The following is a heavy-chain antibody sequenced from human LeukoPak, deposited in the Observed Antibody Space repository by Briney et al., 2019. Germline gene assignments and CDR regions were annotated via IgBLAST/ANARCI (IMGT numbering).Heavy chain of an antibody. J-gene: IGHJ4*02. CDR3: AKEGGSGTYYNEYYFDY. CDR1: GFTFSSYA. CDR2: INGSGGST. D-gene: IGHD3-10*01. V-gene: IGHV3-23*01. Sequence: GGSLRLSCAASGFTFSSYAMSWVRQAPGKGLEWVSGINGSGGSTDYADSVKGRFTISRDNSKNTLYLQMNSLRAEDAAVYYCAKEGGSGTYYNEYYFDYWGQGTLVTVSS.